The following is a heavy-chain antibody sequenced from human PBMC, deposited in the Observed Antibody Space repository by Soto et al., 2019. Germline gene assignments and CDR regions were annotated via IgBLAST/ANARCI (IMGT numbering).Heavy chain of an antibody. CDR1: GYSFTSYW. D-gene: IGHD3-10*01. J-gene: IGHJ4*02. CDR3: ARTPITMVRGVAPSYPIR. CDR2: IDPSDSYT. Sequence: EVQLVQSGAEVKKPGESLRISCKGSGYSFTSYWISWVRQMPGKGLEWMGRIDPSDSYTNYSPSFQGHVTISADKSISTAYLQWSSLKASDTAMYYCARTPITMVRGVAPSYPIRWGQGTLVTVSS. V-gene: IGHV5-10-1*03.